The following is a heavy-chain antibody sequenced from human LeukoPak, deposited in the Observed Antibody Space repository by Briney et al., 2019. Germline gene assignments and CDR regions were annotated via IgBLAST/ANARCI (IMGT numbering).Heavy chain of an antibody. D-gene: IGHD2-8*01. J-gene: IGHJ4*02. CDR1: GFTFSSYW. Sequence: PGGSLRLSCAASGFTFSSYWMHWVRQGPGKGLVWVSRINTDGRSTSYADSAKGRFSISRDNAKNTLYLQMNSLRAEDTAVYYCVRGVWGDRDSYFDYWGQGTLVTVSS. V-gene: IGHV3-74*01. CDR3: VRGVWGDRDSYFDY. CDR2: INTDGRST.